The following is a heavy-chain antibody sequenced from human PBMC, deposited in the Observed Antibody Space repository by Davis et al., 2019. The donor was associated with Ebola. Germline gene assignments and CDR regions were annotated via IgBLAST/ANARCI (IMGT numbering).Heavy chain of an antibody. J-gene: IGHJ4*02. CDR1: GFTFSDYG. CDR3: VGGEKGDY. CDR2: IWYDGSKK. D-gene: IGHD3-10*01. V-gene: IGHV3-33*01. Sequence: PGGSLRLSCAASGFTFSDYGMHWVRQAPGKGLEWVAIIWYDGSKKDYADSVKGRFTISRDNSENTLYLQMNSLRVEDTATYYCVGGEKGDYWGQGTLVTVSS.